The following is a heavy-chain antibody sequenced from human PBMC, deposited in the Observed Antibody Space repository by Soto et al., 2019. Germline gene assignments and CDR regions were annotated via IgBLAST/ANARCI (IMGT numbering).Heavy chain of an antibody. CDR2: IYSGGST. CDR1: SDYY. CDR3: ARTPSTPWYYYGMDV. Sequence: SDYYMSWIRQAPGKGLGCVSVIYSGGSTYYADSVKGRFTISRDNSKNTLYLQMNSLRAEDTAVYYCARTPSTPWYYYGMDVWGQGTTVTVSS. D-gene: IGHD2-15*01. V-gene: IGHV3-66*01. J-gene: IGHJ6*02.